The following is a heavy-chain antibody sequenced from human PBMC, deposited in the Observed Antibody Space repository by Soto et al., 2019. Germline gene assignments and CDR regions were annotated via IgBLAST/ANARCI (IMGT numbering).Heavy chain of an antibody. J-gene: IGHJ6*02. CDR1: GFSLSTSGMC. D-gene: IGHD6-13*01. CDR2: IDWDDDK. Sequence: SGPTLVNPTQTLTLTCTFSGFSLSTSGMCVSWIRQPPGKALEWLALIDWDDDKYYSTSLKTRLTISKDTSKNQVVLTMTNMDPVDTATYYCARSGPAGYSSSWYPGGYYYNGMDAWGQGTTVTVSS. CDR3: ARSGPAGYSSSWYPGGYYYNGMDA. V-gene: IGHV2-70*01.